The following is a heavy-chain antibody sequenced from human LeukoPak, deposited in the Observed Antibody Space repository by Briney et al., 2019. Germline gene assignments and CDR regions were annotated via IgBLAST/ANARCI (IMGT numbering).Heavy chain of an antibody. CDR1: GGSISSGGYY. CDR2: IYYSGST. CDR3: AGAIDQLLDFDY. Sequence: SETLSLTCTVSGGSISSGGYYWSWIRQHPGKGLEWIGYIYYSGSTYYNPSLKSRVTISVDTSKNQFSLKLSSVTAADTAVYYCAGAIDQLLDFDYWGQGTLVTVSS. J-gene: IGHJ4*02. D-gene: IGHD2-2*01. V-gene: IGHV4-31*03.